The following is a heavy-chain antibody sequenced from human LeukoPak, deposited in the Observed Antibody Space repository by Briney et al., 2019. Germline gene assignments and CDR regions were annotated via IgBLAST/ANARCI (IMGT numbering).Heavy chain of an antibody. D-gene: IGHD3-22*01. J-gene: IGHJ4*02. V-gene: IGHV3-30*18. CDR3: AKSRVVVITTGIDY. Sequence: PGGSLRLSCAVSGFTFTTYGMHWVRQAPGKGLEWVALISDGSEKYYADSVKGRFTISRDNSKNTLYLQMNSVRAEDTAVYYCAKSRVVVITTGIDYWGQGTLVTVSS. CDR1: GFTFTTYG. CDR2: ISDGSEK.